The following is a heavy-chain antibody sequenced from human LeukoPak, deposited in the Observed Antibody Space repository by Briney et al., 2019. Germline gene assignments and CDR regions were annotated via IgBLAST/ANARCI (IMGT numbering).Heavy chain of an antibody. CDR2: ISSSSSTI. V-gene: IGHV3-48*04. CDR1: GFTFSSYS. CDR3: APQPWGGMATVDY. D-gene: IGHD5-24*01. J-gene: IGHJ4*02. Sequence: PGGSLRLSCAASGFTFSSYSMNWVRQAPGKGLEWVSYISSSSSTIYYADSVKGRFTISRDNAKNSLYLQMNSLRAEDTALYYCAPQPWGGMATVDYWGQGTLVTVSS.